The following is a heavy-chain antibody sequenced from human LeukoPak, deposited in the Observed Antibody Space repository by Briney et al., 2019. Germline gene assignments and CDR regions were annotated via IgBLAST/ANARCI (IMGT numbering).Heavy chain of an antibody. CDR3: ASTGSYYYYYMDV. CDR1: GGSISSYY. J-gene: IGHJ6*03. CDR2: IYYSGST. V-gene: IGHV4-59*12. D-gene: IGHD3-10*01. Sequence: SETLSLTCTVSGGSISSYYWSWIRQPPGKGLEWIGYIYYSGSTNYNPSLKSRVTISVDKSKNQFSLKLSSVTASDTAMYYCASTGSYYYYYMDVWGKGTTVTVSS.